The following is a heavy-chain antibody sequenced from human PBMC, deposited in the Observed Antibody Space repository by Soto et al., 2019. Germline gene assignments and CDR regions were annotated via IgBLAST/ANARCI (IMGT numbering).Heavy chain of an antibody. J-gene: IGHJ6*02. D-gene: IGHD6-13*01. CDR2: IDPSDSYT. Sequence: GESLKISCKGSGYTFTNYWISWVRQMPGKGLEWMGRIDPSDSYTKYSPSFQGHVTVSGDKSITTAYLQWSSLKASDTAIYYCARSQPIAAAGYYYYSGLDVWGQGTPVTVSS. CDR1: GYTFTNYW. V-gene: IGHV5-10-1*01. CDR3: ARSQPIAAAGYYYYSGLDV.